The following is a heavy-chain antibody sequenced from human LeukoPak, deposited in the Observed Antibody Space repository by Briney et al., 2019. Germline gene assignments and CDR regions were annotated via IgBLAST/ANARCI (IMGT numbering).Heavy chain of an antibody. J-gene: IGHJ4*02. Sequence: GGSLRLSCAASTFTFSSYNMNWVRQAPGKGLEWVSAISGSGGSTYYNPSLKSRVTISVDRSKNQFSLKLSSVTAADTAVYYCARGVVPAAHFDYWGQGTLVTVSS. D-gene: IGHD2-2*01. CDR2: ISGSGGST. CDR3: ARGVVPAAHFDY. V-gene: IGHV3-23*02. CDR1: TFTFSSYN.